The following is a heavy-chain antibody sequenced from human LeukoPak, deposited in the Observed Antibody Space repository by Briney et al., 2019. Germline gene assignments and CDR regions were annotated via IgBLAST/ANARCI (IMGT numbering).Heavy chain of an antibody. CDR1: GFTFVNYG. CDR3: ARESHDILTGYYLDY. D-gene: IGHD3-9*01. V-gene: IGHV3-30*02. J-gene: IGHJ4*02. CDR2: IRHDGSNK. Sequence: GGSLRLSCAVSGFTFVNYGIHWVRQAPGKGLEWVAFIRHDGSNKYHADSVKGRFTISRDNSKNTLYLQMNSLRAEDTAVYYCARESHDILTGYYLDYWGQGTLVTVSS.